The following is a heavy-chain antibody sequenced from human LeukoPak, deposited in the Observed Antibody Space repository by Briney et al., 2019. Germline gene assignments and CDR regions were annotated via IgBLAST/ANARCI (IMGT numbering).Heavy chain of an antibody. J-gene: IGHJ4*01. D-gene: IGHD3-22*01. CDR3: ARNSPRPYYYDSSGYHPAHFGY. CDR2: IYYSGST. V-gene: IGHV4-59*01. Sequence: SETLSLTCTVSGGSISSYYWSWIRQPPGKGLEWIGYIYYSGSTNYNPSLKSRVTISVDTSKNQFSLKLSSVTAADTAVYYCARNSPRPYYYDSSGYHPAHFGYRGHGNLVTVSS. CDR1: GGSISSYY.